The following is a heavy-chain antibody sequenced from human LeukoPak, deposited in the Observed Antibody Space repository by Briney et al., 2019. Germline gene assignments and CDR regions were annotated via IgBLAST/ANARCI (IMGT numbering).Heavy chain of an antibody. CDR1: GFTFSSYSMN. Sequence: GSLRLSCAASGFTFSSYSMNWVRQPPGKGLEWIGSIYYSGSTYYNPSLKGRVTISVDTSKNQFSLKLSSVTAADTAVYYCARAGDGAARFQHWGQGTLVTVSS. CDR3: ARAGDGAARFQH. V-gene: IGHV4-39*01. CDR2: IYYSGST. J-gene: IGHJ1*01. D-gene: IGHD6-6*01.